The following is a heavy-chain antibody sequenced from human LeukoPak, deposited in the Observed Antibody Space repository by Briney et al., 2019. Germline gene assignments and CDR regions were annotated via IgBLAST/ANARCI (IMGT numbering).Heavy chain of an antibody. V-gene: IGHV1-2*02. CDR3: ARGTGEGYTYGRYYFDY. J-gene: IGHJ4*02. D-gene: IGHD5-18*01. CDR2: INPNTGGT. CDR1: GYTFTDYY. Sequence: ASVKVSCKASGYTFTDYYIHWVRQAPGQGLEWMGGINPNTGGTNYAQKFQGRVTMTRDKFISTVYMELSRLRSDDTAVSYWARGTGEGYTYGRYYFDYWGQGTLVTVSS.